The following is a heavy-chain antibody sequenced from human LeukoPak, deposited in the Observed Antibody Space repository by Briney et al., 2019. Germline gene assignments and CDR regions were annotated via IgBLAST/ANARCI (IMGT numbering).Heavy chain of an antibody. Sequence: GGSLRLSCAASGFSFSSYSMNWVRQAPGKGLEWVSYISSSSSTIYYADSVKGRFAISRDNAKNSLYLQMNSLRDEDTAVYYCAREVVVAATDWFDPWGQGTLVTVSS. J-gene: IGHJ5*02. CDR2: ISSSSSTI. CDR3: AREVVVAATDWFDP. D-gene: IGHD2-15*01. V-gene: IGHV3-48*02. CDR1: GFSFSSYS.